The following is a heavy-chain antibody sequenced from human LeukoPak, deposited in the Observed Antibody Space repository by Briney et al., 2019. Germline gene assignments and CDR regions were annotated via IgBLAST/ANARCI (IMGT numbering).Heavy chain of an antibody. V-gene: IGHV1-2*02. J-gene: IGHJ3*02. CDR1: GYSFTGYY. D-gene: IGHD3-3*01. Sequence: ASVMVSCEASGYSFTGYYIHWVRQAPGQGLEWMAWINPRSGGTNYAQKFQGRVTMTRDTSITTAYMELSRLRSDDTAVYYCVKMHYDFWSAFHIWGQGTMVTVSS. CDR3: VKMHYDFWSAFHI. CDR2: INPRSGGT.